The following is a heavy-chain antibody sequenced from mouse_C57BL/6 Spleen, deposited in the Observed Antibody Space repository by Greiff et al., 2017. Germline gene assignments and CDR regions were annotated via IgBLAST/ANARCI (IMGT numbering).Heavy chain of an antibody. CDR3: ARYYGSSSYAMDD. CDR2: IYPGSGST. V-gene: IGHV1-55*01. J-gene: IGHJ4*01. D-gene: IGHD1-1*01. Sequence: QVQLQQSGAELVKPGASVKMSCKASGYTFTSYWITWVKQRPGQGLEWIGDIYPGSGSTNYNEKFKGKATLTVDTSSSTAYMQLSSLTSEDSAVYYCARYYGSSSYAMDDWGQGTSVTVSS. CDR1: GYTFTSYW.